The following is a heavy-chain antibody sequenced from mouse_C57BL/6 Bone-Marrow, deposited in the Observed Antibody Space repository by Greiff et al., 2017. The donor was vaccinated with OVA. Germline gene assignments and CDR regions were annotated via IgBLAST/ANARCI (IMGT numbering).Heavy chain of an antibody. D-gene: IGHD4-1*02. Sequence: VHLVESGPGLVQPSQSLSITCTVSGFSLTSYGVHWVRQSPGKGLEWLGVIWRGGSTDYNAAFMSRLSITKDNSKSQVFFKMNSLQADDTAIYYCAKMGLNWGTGYFDVWGTGTTVTVSS. V-gene: IGHV2-5*01. CDR3: AKMGLNWGTGYFDV. CDR2: IWRGGST. J-gene: IGHJ1*03. CDR1: GFSLTSYG.